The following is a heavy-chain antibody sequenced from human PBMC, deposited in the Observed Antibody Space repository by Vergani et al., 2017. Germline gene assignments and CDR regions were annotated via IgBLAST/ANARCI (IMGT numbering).Heavy chain of an antibody. J-gene: IGHJ3*02. Sequence: QVQLVQSGAEVKKPGSSVKVSCKASGGTFSSYAISWVRQAPGQGLEWMGGIIPIFGTAKDAQKFQGRVTITADESTSTAYMELSSLRSEDTAVYYCARGLGSGRPDAFDIWGQGTMVTVSS. CDR2: IIPIFGTA. D-gene: IGHD3-10*01. CDR1: GGTFSSYA. V-gene: IGHV1-69*01. CDR3: ARGLGSGRPDAFDI.